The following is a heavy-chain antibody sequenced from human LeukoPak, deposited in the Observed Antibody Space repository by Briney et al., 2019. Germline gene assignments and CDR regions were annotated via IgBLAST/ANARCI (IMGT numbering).Heavy chain of an antibody. CDR1: GYTFTSFG. CDR3: ARGLQENLAWLTAFSAFDI. V-gene: IGHV1-18*01. Sequence: ASVKVSCKASGYTFTSFGISWVRQAPGQGFEWMGWISEYNGNTNYAQKFQGRVTMTIDTSTSTAYMELRSLRSDDTAVYYCARGLQENLAWLTAFSAFDIWGQGTMVTVSS. D-gene: IGHD6-19*01. CDR2: ISEYNGNT. J-gene: IGHJ3*02.